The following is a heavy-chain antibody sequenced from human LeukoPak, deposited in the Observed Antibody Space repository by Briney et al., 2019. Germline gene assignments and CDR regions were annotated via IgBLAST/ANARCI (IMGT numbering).Heavy chain of an antibody. Sequence: SVKVSCKASGGTFSSYAISWVRQAPGQGLEWMGGIIPIFGTANYAQKFQGRVTITTDESTSTAYMELSGLRSEDTAVYYCASGWYYYDSSGQFDYWGQGILVTVSS. J-gene: IGHJ4*02. V-gene: IGHV1-69*05. CDR1: GGTFSSYA. D-gene: IGHD3-22*01. CDR3: ASGWYYYDSSGQFDY. CDR2: IIPIFGTA.